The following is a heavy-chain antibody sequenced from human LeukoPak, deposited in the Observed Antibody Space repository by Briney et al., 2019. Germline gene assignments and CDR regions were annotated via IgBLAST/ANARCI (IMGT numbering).Heavy chain of an antibody. CDR3: ARDSPEDFYDSSGSYDFDI. J-gene: IGHJ3*02. V-gene: IGHV1-18*01. CDR1: GYSFSSYG. CDR2: VSAYNDNT. Sequence: ASVKVSCKAPGYSFSSYGISWVRQAPGQGLEWMGWVSAYNDNTKFAQNFQGRVTMTTDTPTSTAYMELRSLRSDDTAVYYCARDSPEDFYDSSGSYDFDIWGQGTMVTVSS. D-gene: IGHD3-22*01.